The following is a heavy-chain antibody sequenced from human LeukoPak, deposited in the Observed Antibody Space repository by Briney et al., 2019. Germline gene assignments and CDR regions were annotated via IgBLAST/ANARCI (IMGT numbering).Heavy chain of an antibody. D-gene: IGHD5-18*01. J-gene: IGHJ4*02. CDR1: GYTFTGYY. Sequence: GASVKVSCKASGYTFTGYYMHWVRQAPGQGLEWVGWINPNSGGTNYAQKFQGRVTMTRDTSISTAYMELSRLRSDDTAVYYCARARRVDTAMVYNYWGQGTLVTVSS. V-gene: IGHV1-2*02. CDR3: ARARRVDTAMVYNY. CDR2: INPNSGGT.